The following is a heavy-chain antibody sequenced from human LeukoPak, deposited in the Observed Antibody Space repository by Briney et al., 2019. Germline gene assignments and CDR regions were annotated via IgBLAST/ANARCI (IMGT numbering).Heavy chain of an antibody. J-gene: IGHJ5*02. D-gene: IGHD4-11*01. Sequence: SETLSLTCTVSGGSISSGDYYWSWIRQPPGKGLEWIGYIYYSGSTYYNPSLKSRVTISVDTSKNQFSLKLSSVTTADTAVYYCASAVTLYNWFDPWGQGTLVTVSS. CDR2: IYYSGST. CDR3: ASAVTLYNWFDP. CDR1: GGSISSGDYY. V-gene: IGHV4-30-4*01.